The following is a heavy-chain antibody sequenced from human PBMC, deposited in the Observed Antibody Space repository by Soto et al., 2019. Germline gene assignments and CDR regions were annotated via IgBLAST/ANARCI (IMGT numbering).Heavy chain of an antibody. Sequence: GESLKISCKGPGYSFTSYWISWVRQMPGKGLEWMGRIDPSDSYTNYSPSFQGHVTISADKSISTAYLQWSSLKASDTAMYYCARHLEGSGSYWNYYGMDVWGQGTTVTVSS. CDR1: GYSFTSYW. CDR3: ARHLEGSGSYWNYYGMDV. CDR2: IDPSDSYT. D-gene: IGHD3-10*01. J-gene: IGHJ6*02. V-gene: IGHV5-10-1*01.